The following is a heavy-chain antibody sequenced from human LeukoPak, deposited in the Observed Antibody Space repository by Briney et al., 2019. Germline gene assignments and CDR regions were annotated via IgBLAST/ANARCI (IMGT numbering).Heavy chain of an antibody. D-gene: IGHD5-18*01. CDR2: TSYDGTTK. CDR3: AKEGVGSYGVWGFCYGMDV. Sequence: PGRSLRLSCAVSGFTFSSYGMHWVRQVPGKGLQWVAVTSYDGTTKDYADSVKGRFIIYRDNSKNTLYLQMNSLRPEGTAIYYCAKEGVGSYGVWGFCYGMDVWGQGTTVTVSS. CDR1: GFTFSSYG. V-gene: IGHV3-30*18. J-gene: IGHJ6*02.